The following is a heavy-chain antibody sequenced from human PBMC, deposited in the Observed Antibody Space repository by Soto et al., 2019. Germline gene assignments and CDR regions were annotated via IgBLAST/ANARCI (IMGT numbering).Heavy chain of an antibody. J-gene: IGHJ4*02. D-gene: IGHD7-27*01. V-gene: IGHV4-61*01. CDR1: GGSVSGGSYY. Sequence: SETLSLTCTVSGGSVSGGSYYWSWIRQPPGKGLEWIGYIYHSGSTNYNPSLKSRVTISVDKSKNQFSLKLSSVTAADTAVYYCARAGAAEYWGQGTLVTVSS. CDR2: IYHSGST. CDR3: ARAGAAEY.